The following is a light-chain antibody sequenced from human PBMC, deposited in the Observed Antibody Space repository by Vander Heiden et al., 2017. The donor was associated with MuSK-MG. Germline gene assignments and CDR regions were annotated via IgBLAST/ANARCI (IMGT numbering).Light chain of an antibody. CDR3: QQRSNWPPEIT. CDR2: DAS. Sequence: EIVSTHSPATLSLSPGERATLSCRASQSVSSYLAWYQQKPGQAPRLLIYDASNRATGIPARFSGSGSGTDFTLTISSLEPEDFAVYYCQQRSNWPPEITFGQGTRLEIK. CDR1: QSVSSY. J-gene: IGKJ5*01. V-gene: IGKV3-11*01.